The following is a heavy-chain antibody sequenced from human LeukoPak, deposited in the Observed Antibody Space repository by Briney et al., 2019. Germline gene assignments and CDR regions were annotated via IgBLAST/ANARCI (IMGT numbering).Heavy chain of an antibody. CDR1: GGSVSSDY. J-gene: IGHJ3*02. Sequence: SGTLSLTCTVSGGSVSSDYWSWIRQPPGKGLEWIGYMHSNGNSAYNPSLSSRVTVSLTAADTALYYCARHVLLWLGEHNYAFDIWGRGTMVAVSS. CDR3: FDI. D-gene: IGHD3-10*01. V-gene: IGHV4-59*02. CDR2: MHSNGNS.